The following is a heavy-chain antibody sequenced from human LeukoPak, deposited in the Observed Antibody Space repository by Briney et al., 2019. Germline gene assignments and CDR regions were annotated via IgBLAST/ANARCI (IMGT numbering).Heavy chain of an antibody. CDR3: ARGRGSSSWYAY. Sequence: SETLSPTCTVSGGSISTYYWSWIRQPPGKGLEWIGYIYYSGSTNYNPSLKSRVTISVDTSKNQFSLKLSSVTAADTAVYYCARGRGSSSWYAYWGQGTLVTVSS. V-gene: IGHV4-59*01. D-gene: IGHD6-13*01. CDR2: IYYSGST. J-gene: IGHJ4*02. CDR1: GGSISTYY.